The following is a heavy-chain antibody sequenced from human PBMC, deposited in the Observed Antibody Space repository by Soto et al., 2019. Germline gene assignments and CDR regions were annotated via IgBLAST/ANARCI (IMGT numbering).Heavy chain of an antibody. CDR1: GGSISSYY. D-gene: IGHD6-13*01. J-gene: IGHJ5*02. V-gene: IGHV4-59*08. CDR3: ARRQGIAAAGTGGRPYNWFDP. Sequence: SETLSLTCTVSGGSISSYYWSWIRQPPGKGLEWIGYIYYSGSTNYNPSLKSRVTISVDTSKNQFSLKLSSVTAADTAVYYCARRQGIAAAGTGGRPYNWFDPWGQGTLVTVSS. CDR2: IYYSGST.